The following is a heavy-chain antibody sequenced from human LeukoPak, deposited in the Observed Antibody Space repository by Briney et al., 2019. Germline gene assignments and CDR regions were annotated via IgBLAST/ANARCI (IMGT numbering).Heavy chain of an antibody. CDR1: GFTFSNYG. CDR3: SKDHGMSTII. V-gene: IGHV3-30*02. J-gene: IGHJ4*02. CDR2: IGDDGTNK. D-gene: IGHD5-24*01. Sequence: GGSLRLSCAASGFTFSNYGMHWVRQAPGKGLEWVAFIGDDGTNKNYADSVKGRFTISRDNSKNTLYLQMNSLRLEDTAVYYCSKDHGMSTIIWGQGTLVTVSS.